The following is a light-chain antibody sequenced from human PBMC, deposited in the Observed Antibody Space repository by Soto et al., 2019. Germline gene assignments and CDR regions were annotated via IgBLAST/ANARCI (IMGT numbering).Light chain of an antibody. Sequence: DVVMTQSPLSLPVTLGQPASISCRSSQSLVYSDGNTYLNWFQQRPGQSPRRLIYKVSNRDSGVPHRFRGSGSGNDFTLKISRVEANDVGVYYGMDATHWPRTFGQGTKLEIK. CDR2: KVS. V-gene: IGKV2-30*01. CDR3: MDATHWPRT. J-gene: IGKJ2*01. CDR1: QSLVYSDGNTY.